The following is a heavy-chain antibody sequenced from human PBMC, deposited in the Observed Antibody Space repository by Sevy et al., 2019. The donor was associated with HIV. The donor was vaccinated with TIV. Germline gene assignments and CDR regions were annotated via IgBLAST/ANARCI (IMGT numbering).Heavy chain of an antibody. CDR2: IYHGGTT. D-gene: IGHD3-10*01. CDR1: GYSISSGYY. V-gene: IGHV4-38-2*02. CDR3: ARDMVRGGDAFDI. J-gene: IGHJ3*02. Sequence: SETLSLTCAVSGYSISSGYYWSWIRQPTGKGLEWIGSIYHGGTTYYNPSLKSRVTISVDTSKNQFSLKLSSVTAADTAVYYCARDMVRGGDAFDIWGQGTMVTVSS.